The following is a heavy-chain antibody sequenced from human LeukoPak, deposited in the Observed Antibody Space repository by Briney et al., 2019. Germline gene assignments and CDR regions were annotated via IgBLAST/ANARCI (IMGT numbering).Heavy chain of an antibody. Sequence: ASVKVSCKASGYTFTGYYMHWVRQAPGQGLEWMGWINPNSGGTNYAQKFQGRVTMTRDTSISTAYMELSRLRSDDTAVYYCARRTYSSSSDAFDIWGQGTMVTVSS. CDR2: INPNSGGT. J-gene: IGHJ3*02. CDR1: GYTFTGYY. CDR3: ARRTYSSSSDAFDI. V-gene: IGHV1-2*02. D-gene: IGHD6-6*01.